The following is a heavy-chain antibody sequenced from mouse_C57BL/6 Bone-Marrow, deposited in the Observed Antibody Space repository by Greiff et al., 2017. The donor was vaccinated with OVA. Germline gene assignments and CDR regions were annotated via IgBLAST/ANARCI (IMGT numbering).Heavy chain of an antibody. J-gene: IGHJ3*01. CDR1: GFTFSDYG. D-gene: IGHD1-1*01. CDR3: ARRNYYGSSYVFAY. Sequence: VQGVESGGGLVKPGGSLKLSCAASGFTFSDYGMHWVRQAPEKGLEWVAYISSGSSTIYYADTVKGRFTISRDNAKNTLFLQMTSLRSEDTAMYYCARRNYYGSSYVFAYWGQGTLVTVSA. CDR2: ISSGSSTI. V-gene: IGHV5-17*01.